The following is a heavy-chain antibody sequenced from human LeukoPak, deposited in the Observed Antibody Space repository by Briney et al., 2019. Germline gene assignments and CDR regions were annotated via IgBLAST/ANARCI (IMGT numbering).Heavy chain of an antibody. Sequence: PGGSLRLSCAASGFTFSSYSMNWVRQAPGKGLEWVSSISSSSSYIYYADSVKGRFTISRDNAKNSLYLQMNSLRAEDTAVYYCARAPQYSYGSFDYWGQGTLVTVSS. D-gene: IGHD5-18*01. CDR3: ARAPQYSYGSFDY. CDR2: ISSSSSYI. J-gene: IGHJ4*02. CDR1: GFTFSSYS. V-gene: IGHV3-21*01.